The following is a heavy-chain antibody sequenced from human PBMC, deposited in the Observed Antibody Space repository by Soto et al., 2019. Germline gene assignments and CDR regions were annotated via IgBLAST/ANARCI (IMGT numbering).Heavy chain of an antibody. V-gene: IGHV4-59*01. CDR2: IYYSGST. CDR1: GGSISSYY. CDR3: ARRIYGSGSYYNPRYYYYGMDV. Sequence: SETLSLTCTVSGGSISSYYWSWIRQPPGKGLEWIGYIYYSGSTNYNPSLKSRVTISVDTSKNQFSLKLSSVTAADTAMYYCARRIYGSGSYYNPRYYYYGMDVWGQGTTVTVSS. D-gene: IGHD3-10*01. J-gene: IGHJ6*02.